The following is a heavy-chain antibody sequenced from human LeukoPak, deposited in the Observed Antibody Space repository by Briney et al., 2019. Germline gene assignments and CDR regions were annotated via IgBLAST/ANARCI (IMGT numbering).Heavy chain of an antibody. V-gene: IGHV4-34*01. CDR3: ARAPAAAGTVDY. CDR2: INHSGST. J-gene: IGHJ4*02. Sequence: SETLSLTCAVYGGSFSGNYWTWIRQPPGKGLEWVGEINHSGSTNYNSSLKSRVTISVDASKNRFSLKLSSVTAADTAVYYCARAPAAAGTVDYWGQGTLVTVSS. D-gene: IGHD6-13*01. CDR1: GGSFSGNY.